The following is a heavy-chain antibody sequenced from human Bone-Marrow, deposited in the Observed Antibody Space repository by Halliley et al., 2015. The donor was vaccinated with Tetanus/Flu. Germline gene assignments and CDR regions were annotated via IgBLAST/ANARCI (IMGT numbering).Heavy chain of an antibody. D-gene: IGHD2-8*01. CDR3: ARGVSGDGTLDY. Sequence: LRLSCAVSGYSISIGYFWGWIRRPPGQGLEWIGSIDHSGGAYYHPSLKSRVTISVDTSKNQFPRQLSSVAAADTAVYYCARGVSGDGTLDYWGQGTPVTVSS. CDR1: GYSISIGYF. J-gene: IGHJ4*02. CDR2: IDHSGGA. V-gene: IGHV4-38-2*01.